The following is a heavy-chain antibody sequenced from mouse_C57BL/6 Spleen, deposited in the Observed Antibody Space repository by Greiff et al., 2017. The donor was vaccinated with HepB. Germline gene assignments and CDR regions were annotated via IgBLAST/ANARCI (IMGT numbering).Heavy chain of an antibody. V-gene: IGHV1-59*01. Sequence: QVQLQQPGAELVRPGTSVKLSCKASGYTFTSYWMHWVKQRPGQGLEWIGVIDPSDSYTNYNQKFKGKATLTVDTSSSTAYMQLSSLTSEDSAVYYCARRVWSDWYFDVWGTGTTVTVSS. CDR1: GYTFTSYW. CDR3: ARRVWSDWYFDV. CDR2: IDPSDSYT. D-gene: IGHD2-10*02. J-gene: IGHJ1*03.